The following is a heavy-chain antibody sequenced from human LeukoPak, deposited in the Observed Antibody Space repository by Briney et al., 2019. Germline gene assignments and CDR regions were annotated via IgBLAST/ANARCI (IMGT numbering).Heavy chain of an antibody. D-gene: IGHD3-22*01. CDR3: ARDDTHYFDSSNSYYDALDI. CDR1: GFKCRSVG. V-gene: IGHV3-7*01. CDR2: INEDAGEK. J-gene: IGHJ3*02. Sequence: RRGPWATSGFKCRSVGMSWGRQAPRKGLEWVANINEDAGEKNYVDSVKGRFTISRDNAKNSLFLQMNSLRAEDTAVYYCARDDTHYFDSSNSYYDALDIWGQGTMVTVSS.